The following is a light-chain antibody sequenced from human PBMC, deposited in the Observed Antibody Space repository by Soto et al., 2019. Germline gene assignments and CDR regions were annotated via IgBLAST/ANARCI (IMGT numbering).Light chain of an antibody. CDR2: GTS. V-gene: IGKV3-20*01. CDR1: QSVSSSF. Sequence: EIVLTQSPGTLSLSPGERATLSCRASQSVSSSFLAWYQQKPGQAPRLLIYGTSDRAAGIPDRFSGSRSGTDFTLIISRLEPDDLAVYYCQQYDSSHLYTFGQGTKLEIK. CDR3: QQYDSSHLYT. J-gene: IGKJ2*01.